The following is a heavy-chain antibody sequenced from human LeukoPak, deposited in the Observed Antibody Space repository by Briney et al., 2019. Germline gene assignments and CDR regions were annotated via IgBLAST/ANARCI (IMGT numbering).Heavy chain of an antibody. D-gene: IGHD2-2*01. J-gene: IGHJ6*02. CDR3: ARGGYCSSTSCYRTRIMAKAYYYYGMDV. V-gene: IGHV4-59*12. CDR1: GGSISSYY. Sequence: TSETLSLTCTVSGGSISSYYWSWIRQPPGKGLEWIGYIYYSGSTNYNPSLKSRVTISVDTSKNQFSLKLSSVTAADTAVYYCARGGYCSSTSCYRTRIMAKAYYYYGMDVWGQGTTVTVSS. CDR2: IYYSGST.